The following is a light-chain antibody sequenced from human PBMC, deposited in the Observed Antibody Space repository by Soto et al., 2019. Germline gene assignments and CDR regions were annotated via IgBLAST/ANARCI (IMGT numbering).Light chain of an antibody. J-gene: IGKJ2*01. CDR1: QSVSSSY. V-gene: IGKV3-20*01. CDR2: GAS. Sequence: EIVLTQSPGTLSLSPGERATLSCRASQSVSSSYLAWYQQKPGQAPRLLIYGASIRATGIPDRFSGSGSGTDFPLTISSLELEDFAVYYWQQYGSSPPYTFGPGTKLEIK. CDR3: QQYGSSPPYT.